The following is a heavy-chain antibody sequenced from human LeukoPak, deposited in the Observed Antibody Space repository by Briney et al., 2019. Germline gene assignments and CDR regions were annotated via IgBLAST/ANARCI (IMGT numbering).Heavy chain of an antibody. Sequence: GGSLRLSWAASGFTFSNAWVSWVRQAPGKGLEWVGRMKSKTDGGTTNYAAPVKGRFTISRDDSKNTLYLQMNSLKTEDTAVYYCTTVGWYDFWSGYYFDRWGQGTLVTVSS. J-gene: IGHJ4*02. V-gene: IGHV3-15*01. CDR2: MKSKTDGGTT. CDR1: GFTFSNAW. CDR3: TTVGWYDFWSGYYFDR. D-gene: IGHD3-3*01.